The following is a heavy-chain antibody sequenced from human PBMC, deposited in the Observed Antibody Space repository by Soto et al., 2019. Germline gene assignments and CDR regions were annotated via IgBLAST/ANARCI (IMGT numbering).Heavy chain of an antibody. CDR2: LSGSGYT. V-gene: IGHV3-23*01. J-gene: IGHJ4*02. CDR1: GFTFSTYA. Sequence: GGSLRLSCAASGFTFSTYAMTWVRQAPGKGLEWVSTLSGSGYTYYADSVKGRFTISRDNSKNTLYLQMNSLRVEDTAVYYCAKGATGPDCWGQGTQVTVS. CDR3: AKGATGPDC. D-gene: IGHD1-1*01.